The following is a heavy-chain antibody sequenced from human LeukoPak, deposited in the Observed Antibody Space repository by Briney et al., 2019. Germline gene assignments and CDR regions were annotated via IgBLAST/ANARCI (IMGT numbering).Heavy chain of an antibody. CDR2: IRPSNGNR. V-gene: IGHV1-18*01. D-gene: IGHD6-19*01. Sequence: ASVEVSCRTSGYDFSTYGITWVRQAPGQGLEYMGWIRPSNGNRNYAQKVQDRVTLTTDTSTSTVYMELRSLRSDDTAVYYCARVFSASKSCDYWGQGTLVTVSS. J-gene: IGHJ4*02. CDR3: ARVFSASKSCDY. CDR1: GYDFSTYG.